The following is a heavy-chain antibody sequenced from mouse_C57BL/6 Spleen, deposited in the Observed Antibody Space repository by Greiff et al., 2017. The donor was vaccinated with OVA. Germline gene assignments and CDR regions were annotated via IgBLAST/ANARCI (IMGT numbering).Heavy chain of an antibody. Sequence: VQLQQSGAELVRPGASVTLSCKASGYTFTDYEMHWVKQTPVHGLEWIGAIDPETGGTAYNQKFKGKAILTADKSSSTAYMALRSLTSEDSAVYYCTRRPHPGGAMDYWGQGTSVTVSS. CDR1: GYTFTDYE. CDR2: IDPETGGT. V-gene: IGHV1-15*01. J-gene: IGHJ4*01. CDR3: TRRPHPGGAMDY.